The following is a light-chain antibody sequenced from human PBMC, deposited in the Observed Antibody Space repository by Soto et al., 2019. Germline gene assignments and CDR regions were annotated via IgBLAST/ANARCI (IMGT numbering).Light chain of an antibody. V-gene: IGLV2-23*02. Sequence: QSALTQPASVSGSPGQSITISCTGTSNDVGRYNLVSWYQHYPGKPPKIIIYEVSRRPSGVSNRFSGSKSDNTASLTISGLQAEDEADYYCCSYAGGTTFDVVFGGGTKLTVL. CDR2: EVS. CDR1: SNDVGRYNL. J-gene: IGLJ2*01. CDR3: CSYAGGTTFDVV.